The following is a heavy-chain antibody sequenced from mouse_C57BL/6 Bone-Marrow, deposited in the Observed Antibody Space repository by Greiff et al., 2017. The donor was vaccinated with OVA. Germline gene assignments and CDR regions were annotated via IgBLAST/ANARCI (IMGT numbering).Heavy chain of an antibody. CDR3: ARRRIVRYYFDY. Sequence: QVQLQQPGAELVMPGASVKLSCKASGYTFTSYWMHWVQQSPGQGLEWIGEIDPSDSYTNSNQMFKGKSTLTVDKSTSTAYMQLSSLTSEDSAVYYCARRRIVRYYFDYWGQGTTLTVSS. CDR2: IDPSDSYT. V-gene: IGHV1-69*01. D-gene: IGHD2-12*01. CDR1: GYTFTSYW. J-gene: IGHJ2*01.